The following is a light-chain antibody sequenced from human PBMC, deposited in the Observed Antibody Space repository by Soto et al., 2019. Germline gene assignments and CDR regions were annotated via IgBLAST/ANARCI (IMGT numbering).Light chain of an antibody. V-gene: IGLV2-14*01. CDR3: SSYSNSSTRYV. CDR2: DVS. J-gene: IGLJ1*01. Sequence: QSVLTQPASVSGSPGQSITISCTGTSGDVASYNYVSWYQQHPGKAPQVLIYDVSSRPSGISSRFSGSKSGNTASLTISGLQAEDEADYYCSSYSNSSTRYVFGTGTKVTVL. CDR1: SGDVASYNY.